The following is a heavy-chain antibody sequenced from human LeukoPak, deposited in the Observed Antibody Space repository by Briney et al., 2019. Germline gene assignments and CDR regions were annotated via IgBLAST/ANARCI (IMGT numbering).Heavy chain of an antibody. CDR2: IRYDGSNK. J-gene: IGHJ6*03. V-gene: IGHV3-30*02. Sequence: GGSLRLSCAASGFTFSSYGMHWVRQAPGKGLEWVAFIRYDGSNKYYADSVKGRFTISRDSSKNTLFLQMNSLRAEDTAVYYCAKDYGYGTNKPYMDVWGKGTTVTVSS. CDR3: AKDYGYGTNKPYMDV. CDR1: GFTFSSYG. D-gene: IGHD5-12*01.